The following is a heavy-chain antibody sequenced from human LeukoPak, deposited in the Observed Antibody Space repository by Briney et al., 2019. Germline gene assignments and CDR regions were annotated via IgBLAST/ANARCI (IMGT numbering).Heavy chain of an antibody. CDR3: ARSPSNYYDSKGFDP. Sequence: GGSPRLSCAASGFTFSSYEMSWVRQAPGKGLEWVSYISSSGSTIYYADSVKGRFTISRDNAKNSLYLQMNSLRAEDTAVYYCARSPSNYYDSKGFDPWGRGTLVTVSS. J-gene: IGHJ5*02. D-gene: IGHD3-22*01. CDR2: ISSSGSTI. V-gene: IGHV3-48*03. CDR1: GFTFSSYE.